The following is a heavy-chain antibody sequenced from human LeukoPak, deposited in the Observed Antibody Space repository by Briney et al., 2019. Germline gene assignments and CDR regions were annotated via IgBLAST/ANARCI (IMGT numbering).Heavy chain of an antibody. CDR2: IWYDGSNK. CDR3: ARGLSIVVVDSDAFDI. V-gene: IGHV3-33*01. Sequence: GGSLRLSCAASGFTYSSYGMHWVRQAPGKGLEWVAVIWYDGSNKYYADSVKGRFTISRDNSKNTLYLQMNSLRAEDTAVYYCARGLSIVVVDSDAFDIWGQWTMVTVSS. CDR1: GFTYSSYG. J-gene: IGHJ3*02. D-gene: IGHD3-22*01.